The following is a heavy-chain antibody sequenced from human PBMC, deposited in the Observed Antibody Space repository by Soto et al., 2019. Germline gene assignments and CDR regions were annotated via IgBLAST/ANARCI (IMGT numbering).Heavy chain of an antibody. Sequence: GGSLRLSCAASGFTFNTYAMSWFRQSPGQGLEWVSAISGSGFSTYYADSVKGRFSISSDSSKNTLFLQMNSLRTDDTAVYFCATFTFGRPFDTWGQGTMVTVSS. CDR2: ISGSGFST. D-gene: IGHD3-16*01. CDR3: ATFTFGRPFDT. J-gene: IGHJ3*02. V-gene: IGHV3-23*01. CDR1: GFTFNTYA.